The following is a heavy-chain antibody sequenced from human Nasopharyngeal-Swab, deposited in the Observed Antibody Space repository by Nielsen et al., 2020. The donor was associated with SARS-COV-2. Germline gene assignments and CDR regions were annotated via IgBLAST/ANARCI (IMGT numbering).Heavy chain of an antibody. Sequence: SETLSLTCTVSGGSISSSSYYWVWLRQPLGKELEWNGCFSDSGITYYNPSLKSRVTISVDTSKNQFTLKLSSVTAADTAIYYCASMHSDSNSPRYNYGMDVWGQGTTVTVSS. CDR2: FSDSGIT. CDR1: GGSISSSSYY. D-gene: IGHD2/OR15-2a*01. J-gene: IGHJ6*02. CDR3: ASMHSDSNSPRYNYGMDV. V-gene: IGHV4-39*01.